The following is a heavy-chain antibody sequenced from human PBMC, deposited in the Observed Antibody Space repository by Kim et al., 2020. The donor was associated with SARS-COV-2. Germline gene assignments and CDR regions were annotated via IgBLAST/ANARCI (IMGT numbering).Heavy chain of an antibody. J-gene: IGHJ4*02. CDR3: ARGARDTAMVTDFDY. CDR1: GGSFSGYY. CDR2: INHSGST. D-gene: IGHD5-18*01. V-gene: IGHV4-34*01. Sequence: SETLSLTCAVYGGSFSGYYWSWIRQPPGKGLEWIGEINHSGSTNYNPSLKSRVTISVDTSKNQFSLKLSSVTAADTAVYYCARGARDTAMVTDFDYWGQGTLVTVSS.